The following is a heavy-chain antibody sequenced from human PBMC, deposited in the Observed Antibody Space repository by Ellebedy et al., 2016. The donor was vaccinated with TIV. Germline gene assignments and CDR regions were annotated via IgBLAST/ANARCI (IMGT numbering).Heavy chain of an antibody. V-gene: IGHV4-59*01. CDR3: ARTTAFDV. D-gene: IGHD1-14*01. CDR1: GGSISTYY. J-gene: IGHJ3*01. Sequence: SETLSLXXTVSGGSISTYYWSWIRQPPGRGLEWIVYIYSSGRTNYNPSLKGRVTMSVDTSKNQFSLRLSSVTAADTAVYYCARTTAFDVWGQGTMVTVSS. CDR2: IYSSGRT.